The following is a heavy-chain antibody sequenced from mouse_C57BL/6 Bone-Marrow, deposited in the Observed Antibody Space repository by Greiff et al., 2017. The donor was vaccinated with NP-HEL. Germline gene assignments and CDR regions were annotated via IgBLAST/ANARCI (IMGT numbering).Heavy chain of an antibody. CDR1: GYTFTDYY. CDR3: ARKRDYGSSYGYYFDY. V-gene: IGHV1-19*01. J-gene: IGHJ2*01. Sequence: VQLQQSGPVLVKPGASVKMSCKASGYTFTDYYMNWVKQSHGKSLEWIGVINPYNGGTSYNQKFKGKATLTVDKSSSTAYMELNSLTSEDSAVYYCARKRDYGSSYGYYFDYWGQGTTLTVSS. D-gene: IGHD1-1*01. CDR2: INPYNGGT.